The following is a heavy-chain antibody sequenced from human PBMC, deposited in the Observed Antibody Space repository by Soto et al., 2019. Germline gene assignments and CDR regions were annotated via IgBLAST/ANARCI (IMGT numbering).Heavy chain of an antibody. V-gene: IGHV3-30-3*01. J-gene: IGHJ6*02. CDR1: GFTFSSYA. CDR2: ISYDGSNK. CDR3: ARVYYDFWSGYSASRPSSYYYGMDV. Sequence: PGGSLRLSCAASGFTFSSYAMHWVRQAPGKGLEWVAVISYDGSNKYYADSVKGRFTISRDNSKNTLYLQMNSLRAEDTAVYYCARVYYDFWSGYSASRPSSYYYGMDVWGQGTTVTVSS. D-gene: IGHD3-3*01.